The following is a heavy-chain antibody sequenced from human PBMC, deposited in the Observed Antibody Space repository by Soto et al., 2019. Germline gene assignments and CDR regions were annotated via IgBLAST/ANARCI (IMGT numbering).Heavy chain of an antibody. Sequence: ASVKVSCKASGYTFTSYYMHWVRQAPGQGLEWMGIINPSGGSTSYAQKFQGRVTMTRDTSTSTVYMELSSLRSEDTAVYYCARGIMVRGVIVGNYYYGMDVWGQGTTVTVSS. CDR2: INPSGGST. CDR3: ARGIMVRGVIVGNYYYGMDV. J-gene: IGHJ6*02. V-gene: IGHV1-46*01. CDR1: GYTFTSYY. D-gene: IGHD3-10*01.